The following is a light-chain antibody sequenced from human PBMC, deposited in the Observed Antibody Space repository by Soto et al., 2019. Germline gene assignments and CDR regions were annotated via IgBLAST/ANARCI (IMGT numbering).Light chain of an antibody. CDR3: QQRSNWYT. CDR2: DAS. J-gene: IGKJ2*01. V-gene: IGKV3-11*01. CDR1: QSVSSY. Sequence: EIVLTQSPATLSLSPGERATLSCRASQSVSSYLAWYQQKPGQAPRLLIYDASNRATGIPARFSGSGSGTDCALTISSLEPEDFAVYYCQQRSNWYTFGQGTKLEI.